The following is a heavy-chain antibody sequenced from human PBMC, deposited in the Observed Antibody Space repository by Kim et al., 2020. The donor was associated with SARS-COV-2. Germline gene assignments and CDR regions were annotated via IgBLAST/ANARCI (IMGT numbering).Heavy chain of an antibody. J-gene: IGHJ6*03. Sequence: GGSLRLSCAASGFTFSSYVMSWVRQAPGKGLEWVSAISGSGGSTYYADSVKGRFTISGDNSKNTLYLQMNSLRAEDTAVYYCAKRFFYVVDWWYYYYMDVWGKGTTVTVSS. CDR2: ISGSGGST. CDR3: AKRFFYVVDWWYYYYMDV. CDR1: GFTFSSYV. V-gene: IGHV3-23*01. D-gene: IGHD2-15*01.